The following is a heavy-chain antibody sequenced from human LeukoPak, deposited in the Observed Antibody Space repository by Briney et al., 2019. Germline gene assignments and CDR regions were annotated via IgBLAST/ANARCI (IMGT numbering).Heavy chain of an antibody. CDR3: ARVYSRNRGGMDV. Sequence: GGSLRLSCAASGFTFSSYGMHWVRQAPGKGLEWVAVIWYDGSNKYYADSVKGRFTISRDNSKNTLYLQMNSLRAEDTAVYYCARVYSRNRGGMDVWGQGTTVTVSS. V-gene: IGHV3-33*01. J-gene: IGHJ6*02. CDR2: IWYDGSNK. D-gene: IGHD1-14*01. CDR1: GFTFSSYG.